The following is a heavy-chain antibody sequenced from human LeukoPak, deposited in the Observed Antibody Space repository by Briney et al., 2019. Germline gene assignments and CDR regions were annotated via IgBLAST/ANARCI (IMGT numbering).Heavy chain of an antibody. V-gene: IGHV3-7*01. CDR2: INQDGTQK. J-gene: IGHJ4*02. CDR1: GFTFRRYW. D-gene: IGHD3-22*01. Sequence: AGGSLRLSCAASGFTFRRYWMSWVRQAPGKGLEWVANINQDGTQKYYLDSVKGRFTVSRDTTENSVYLQMNSLRAEDTAMYYCARFGGHYYENSGSFDFWGQGTLVTVSS. CDR3: ARFGGHYYENSGSFDF.